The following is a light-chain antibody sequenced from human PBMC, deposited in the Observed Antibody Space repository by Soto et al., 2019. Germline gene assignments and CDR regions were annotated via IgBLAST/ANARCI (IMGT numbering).Light chain of an antibody. J-gene: IGLJ1*01. CDR3: SSYTSSRRGV. CDR1: SSDVGGYNY. V-gene: IGLV2-14*01. Sequence: QSALTQPASVSGSPGQSITISCTGTSSDVGGYNYVSWYQQHPGKAPKLMIYDVSNRPSGVSNRFSGSESGNTASLTISGLQAEDEADYYCSSYTSSRRGVFGTGTKVTVL. CDR2: DVS.